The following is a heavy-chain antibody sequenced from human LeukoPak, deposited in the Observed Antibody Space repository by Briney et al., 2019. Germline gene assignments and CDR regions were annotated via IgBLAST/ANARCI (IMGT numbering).Heavy chain of an antibody. CDR2: IHHSGST. V-gene: IGHV4-59*01. CDR1: AGSISLYNTYY. CDR3: AGRYNWNDEGWFDP. Sequence: SETLSLTCTVSAGSISLYNTYYWNWIRQSPGKGLEWIGYIHHSGSTNYNPSLKSRVTISVDTSKNQFSLKLSSVTAADTAVYYCAGRYNWNDEGWFDPWGQGTLVTVSS. D-gene: IGHD1-1*01. J-gene: IGHJ5*02.